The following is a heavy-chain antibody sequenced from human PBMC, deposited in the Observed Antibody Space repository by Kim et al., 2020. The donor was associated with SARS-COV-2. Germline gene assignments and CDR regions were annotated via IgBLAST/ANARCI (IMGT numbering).Heavy chain of an antibody. CDR3: ARRGKVATMPFDY. V-gene: IGHV5-51*01. D-gene: IGHD5-12*01. J-gene: IGHJ4*02. Sequence: YRPSFQGQVTISADKSISTAYLQWSSLKASDTAMYYCARRGKVATMPFDYWGQGTLVTVSS.